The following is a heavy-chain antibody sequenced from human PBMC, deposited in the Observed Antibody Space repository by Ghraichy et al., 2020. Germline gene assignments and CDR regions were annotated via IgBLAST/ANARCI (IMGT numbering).Heavy chain of an antibody. CDR2: IKSKSDGGTT. D-gene: IGHD3-16*02. J-gene: IGHJ4*02. CDR3: TTDAPHYDYIWGSYRYMGYFDY. Sequence: GGSLRLSCGASGFTFTNAWMSWVRQAPGKGLEWVGRIKSKSDGGTTDYAAPVKGRFTISRDDSKDTLYLQMNSLKIEDTAVYYCTTDAPHYDYIWGSYRYMGYFDYWGQGTLVTVSS. CDR1: GFTFTNAW. V-gene: IGHV3-15*01.